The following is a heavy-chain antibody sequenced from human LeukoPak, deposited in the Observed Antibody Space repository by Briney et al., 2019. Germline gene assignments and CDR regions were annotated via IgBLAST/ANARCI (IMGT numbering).Heavy chain of an antibody. V-gene: IGHV3-30*03. Sequence: QTGGSLRLSCATSGFIFSNYAVNWVRQAPGKGLEWVAVISYDGSNKYYADSVKGRFTISRDNSKNTLYLQMNSLRAEDTAVYYCARDPPVDYWGQGTLVTVSS. J-gene: IGHJ4*02. CDR3: ARDPPVDY. CDR1: GFIFSNYA. CDR2: ISYDGSNK.